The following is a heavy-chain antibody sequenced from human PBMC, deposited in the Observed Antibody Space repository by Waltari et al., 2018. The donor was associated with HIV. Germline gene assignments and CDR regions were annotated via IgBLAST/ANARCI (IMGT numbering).Heavy chain of an antibody. Sequence: QLKLLQSGPRLVKPSETLSLTCSVSGASISSRTHYWGWIRQPPGKGLQSLGSMYYSGRTDYKPSLNSRLTLSADTSKNQFSLRLNSVTAADTAVYYCARHYAWFDILTGSPPTYYFDSWGPGSLVTVS. CDR2: MYYSGRT. D-gene: IGHD3-9*01. V-gene: IGHV4-39*01. J-gene: IGHJ4*02. CDR1: GASISSRTHY. CDR3: ARHYAWFDILTGSPPTYYFDS.